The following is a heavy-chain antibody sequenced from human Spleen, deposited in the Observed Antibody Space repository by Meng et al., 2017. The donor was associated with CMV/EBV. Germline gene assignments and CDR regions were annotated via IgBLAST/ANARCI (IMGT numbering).Heavy chain of an antibody. J-gene: IGHJ4*02. D-gene: IGHD2-15*01. CDR2: INPSGGST. Sequence: ASVKVSCKASGYTFTTYYMHWVRQAPGQGLEWMGIINPSGGSTTYAQKFQGRVTMARDTSTSTVYMELSSLRSEDMAVYYCARRGTLLSFDYWGQGTLVTVSS. CDR1: GYTFTTYY. CDR3: ARRGTLLSFDY. V-gene: IGHV1-46*01.